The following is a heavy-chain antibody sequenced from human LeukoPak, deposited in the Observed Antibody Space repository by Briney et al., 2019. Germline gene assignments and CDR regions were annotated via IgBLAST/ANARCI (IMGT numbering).Heavy chain of an antibody. D-gene: IGHD3-22*01. Sequence: SETLSFTCTVSGGSISSHYWSWIRQPPGKGLEWIGYIYYTGNTNYNPSLKSRVTISIDTSKNQFSLKLSSVTAADTAMYYCAKSDDSTGYFYLGYWGQGTLVTVSS. CDR1: GGSISSHY. J-gene: IGHJ4*02. CDR2: IYYTGNT. CDR3: AKSDDSTGYFYLGY. V-gene: IGHV4-59*08.